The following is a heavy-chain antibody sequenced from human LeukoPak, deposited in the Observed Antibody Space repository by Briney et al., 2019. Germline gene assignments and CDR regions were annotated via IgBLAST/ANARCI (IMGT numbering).Heavy chain of an antibody. CDR1: GGSISSSSYY. D-gene: IGHD5/OR15-5a*01. CDR3: ARPIWSSTYYFDY. Sequence: SETLSLTCTVSGGSISSSSYYWGWIRQPPGKGLEWIGSIYYSGSTYYNPSLKSRVTISVDTSKNQFSLKLSSVAAADTAVYYCARPIWSSTYYFDYWGQGTLVTVSS. CDR2: IYYSGST. V-gene: IGHV4-39*01. J-gene: IGHJ4*02.